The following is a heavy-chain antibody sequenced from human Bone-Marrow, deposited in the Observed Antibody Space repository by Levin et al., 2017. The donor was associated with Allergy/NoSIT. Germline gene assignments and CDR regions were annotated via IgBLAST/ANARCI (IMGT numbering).Heavy chain of an antibody. CDR3: ARGGILTVAYDAFDI. D-gene: IGHD3-9*01. Sequence: GGSLRLSCAASGFTFSSYSMNWVRQAPGKGLEWVSSISSSSSYIYYADSVKGRFTISRDNAKNSLYLQMNSLRAEDTAVYYCARGGILTVAYDAFDIWGQGTMVTVSS. J-gene: IGHJ3*02. CDR1: GFTFSSYS. V-gene: IGHV3-21*01. CDR2: ISSSSSYI.